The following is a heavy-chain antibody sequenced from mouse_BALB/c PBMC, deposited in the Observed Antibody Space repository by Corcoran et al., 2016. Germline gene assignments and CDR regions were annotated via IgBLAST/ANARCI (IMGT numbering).Heavy chain of an antibody. Sequence: QVQLQQPGAELVKPGAPVKLSCKASGYTFTSYWMNWVKQRPGRGLEWIGRIDPSDSETHYNQKFKDKATLTVDKSSSTAYIQLSSLTSEDSAVYYCARGKTSYYFDYWGQGTTLTVSS. CDR2: IDPSDSET. J-gene: IGHJ2*01. CDR3: ARGKTSYYFDY. CDR1: GYTFTSYW. V-gene: IGHV1-69*02.